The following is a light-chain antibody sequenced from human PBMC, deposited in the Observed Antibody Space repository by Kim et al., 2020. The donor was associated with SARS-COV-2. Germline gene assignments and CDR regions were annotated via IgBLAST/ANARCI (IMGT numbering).Light chain of an antibody. J-gene: IGKJ5*01. CDR1: KDIGIY. V-gene: IGKV1-39*01. CDR3: QQSYSIPIT. Sequence: ASVGDRVTITCRASKDIGIYLNWCQQKPGEAPKLVVYAASTLRSGVPSRFSGSSSGTEFTLTITSLQPEDFATYYCQQSYSIPITFGQGTRLEIK. CDR2: AAS.